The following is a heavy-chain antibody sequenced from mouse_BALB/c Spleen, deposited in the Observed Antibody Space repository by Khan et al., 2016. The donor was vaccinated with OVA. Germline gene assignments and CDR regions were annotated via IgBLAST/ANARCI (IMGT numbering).Heavy chain of an antibody. D-gene: IGHD1-1*01. CDR1: GYSITSDYA. J-gene: IGHJ2*01. CDR2: ISYSGNT. Sequence: VQLQQSGPGLVKPSQSLSLTCTVTGYSITSDYAWNWIRQFPGNKLEWMGYISYSGNTNYNPSLKSRISITRDTSKNQFFLQLNSVTTEDTATYYCARVYGEDFDYWGQGTTLTVSS. V-gene: IGHV3-2*02. CDR3: ARVYGEDFDY.